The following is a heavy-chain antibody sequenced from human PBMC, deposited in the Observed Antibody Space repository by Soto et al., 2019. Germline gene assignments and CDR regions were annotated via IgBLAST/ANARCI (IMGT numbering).Heavy chain of an antibody. CDR3: ARGGDFWSGPTYHNWFDP. Sequence: SETLSLTCAVYGGSFSGYYWSWIRQPPGKGLEWIGEINHSGSTNYNPSLKSRVTISVDTSKNQFSLKLSSVTAADTAVYCCARGGDFWSGPTYHNWFDPWGQGTLVTVSS. CDR1: GGSFSGYY. CDR2: INHSGST. D-gene: IGHD3-3*01. V-gene: IGHV4-34*01. J-gene: IGHJ5*02.